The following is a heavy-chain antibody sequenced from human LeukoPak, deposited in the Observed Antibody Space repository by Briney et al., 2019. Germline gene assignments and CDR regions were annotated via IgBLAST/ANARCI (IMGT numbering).Heavy chain of an antibody. Sequence: GGSLRLSCAASGFTFRTYAMSWVRQAPGKGLEWVSSIRSTGESTYYADSVKGRFTISRDNAKNSLYLQMNSLRAEDTAVYYCASLTDIEAGAVRYWGQGTLVTVSS. CDR1: GFTFRTYA. D-gene: IGHD1-26*01. V-gene: IGHV3-21*01. CDR2: IRSTGEST. J-gene: IGHJ4*02. CDR3: ASLTDIEAGAVRY.